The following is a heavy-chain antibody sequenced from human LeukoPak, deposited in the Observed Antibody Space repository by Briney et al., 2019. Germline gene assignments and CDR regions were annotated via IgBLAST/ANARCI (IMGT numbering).Heavy chain of an antibody. Sequence: GGSLRLSCAASGFTFSSYGMHWVRQAPGKGLEWVAFIRYDGSNKYYADSVKGRFTISRDNSKNTLYLQMNSLRAEDTAVYYCAKMFPMVRGVMGGYFDYWGQGTLVTVSS. D-gene: IGHD3-10*01. CDR3: AKMFPMVRGVMGGYFDY. J-gene: IGHJ4*02. CDR1: GFTFSSYG. V-gene: IGHV3-30*02. CDR2: IRYDGSNK.